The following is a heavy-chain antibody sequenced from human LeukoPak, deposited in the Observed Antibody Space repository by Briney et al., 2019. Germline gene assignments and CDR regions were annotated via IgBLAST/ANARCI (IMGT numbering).Heavy chain of an antibody. D-gene: IGHD1-1*01. CDR2: ISGSGGST. CDR1: GFTLSSYA. CDR3: AKDPELEGLLGETNFDY. V-gene: IGHV3-23*01. Sequence: GGSLRLSSAASGFTLSSYAMSWVRQAPGKGLEWVSAISGSGGSTYYADSVKGRFTISRDNSKNTLYLQMNSLRAEDTAVYYCAKDPELEGLLGETNFDYWGQGTLVTVSS. J-gene: IGHJ4*02.